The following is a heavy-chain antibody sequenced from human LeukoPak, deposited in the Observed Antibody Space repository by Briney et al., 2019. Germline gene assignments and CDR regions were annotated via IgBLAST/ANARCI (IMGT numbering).Heavy chain of an antibody. J-gene: IGHJ4*02. CDR1: GGSFSGYY. V-gene: IGHV4-34*01. D-gene: IGHD3-10*02. CDR2: INHSGST. CDR3: ARGHVSLDY. Sequence: PSETLSLTCAVYGGSFSGYYWSWIRQPPGKGLEWIGEINHSGSTNYNPSLKSRVTISVDTSKNQFSLKLSSVTAADTAVYYCARGHVSLDYWGQGTLVTVSS.